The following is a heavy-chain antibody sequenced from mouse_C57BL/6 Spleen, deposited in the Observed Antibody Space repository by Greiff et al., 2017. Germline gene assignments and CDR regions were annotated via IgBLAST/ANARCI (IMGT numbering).Heavy chain of an antibody. V-gene: IGHV1-80*01. J-gene: IGHJ4*01. D-gene: IGHD2-3*01. Sequence: VQLQQSGAELVKPGASVKISCKASGSAFSRYWMNWVKQRPGKGLEWIGQIYPGDGDTNYNGKFKGKATLTADKSSSTAYMQLSSLTSEDSAVYFCARCDGHYGGMDYWGQGTSVTVSS. CDR3: ARCDGHYGGMDY. CDR2: IYPGDGDT. CDR1: GSAFSRYW.